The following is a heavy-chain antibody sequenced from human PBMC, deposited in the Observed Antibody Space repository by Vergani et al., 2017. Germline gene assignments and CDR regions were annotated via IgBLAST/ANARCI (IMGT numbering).Heavy chain of an antibody. CDR3: ARDRGDWRYSRYFYNYYMDV. CDR1: GFTFGDHG. J-gene: IGHJ6*03. Sequence: QVQLVESGGGVVQPGRSLRLSCAASGFTFGDHGIHWVRRAPGKGLEWVALISYDGTNKYYTNSVRGRFTISRDNSKSTLFLQINSLRVEDMAVYYCARDRGDWRYSRYFYNYYMDVWGKGTTVTVSS. V-gene: IGHV3-30-3*01. CDR2: ISYDGTNK. D-gene: IGHD2-8*02.